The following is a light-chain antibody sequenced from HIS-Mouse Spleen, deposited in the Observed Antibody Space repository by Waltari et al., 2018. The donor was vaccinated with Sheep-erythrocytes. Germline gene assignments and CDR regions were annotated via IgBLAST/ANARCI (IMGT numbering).Light chain of an antibody. CDR2: KAS. CDR3: QQYNSSLT. J-gene: IGKJ3*01. CDR1: QSISSW. Sequence: DIQMTQSPSTLSASVGDRVTITCRASQSISSWLAWYQQKPGKAPKLLIYKASSLESGVPSRFSGSGSGTEFTLTISSLQPDDFATYYCQQYNSSLTFGPGTNVDIK. V-gene: IGKV1-5*03.